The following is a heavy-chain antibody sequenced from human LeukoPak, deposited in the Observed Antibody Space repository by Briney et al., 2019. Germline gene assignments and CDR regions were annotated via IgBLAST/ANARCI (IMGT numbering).Heavy chain of an antibody. CDR1: GFPFRDYY. D-gene: IGHD1-26*01. Sequence: GGSLRLSCAASGFPFRDYYMTWIRQAPGKGLEWISYISRSGDSLYYADSVEGRFTISRDNAKNSLYVQMNSLRAEDTAVYYCARDKKDVGATQDYYYYGMDVWGQGTTVTVSS. CDR3: ARDKKDVGATQDYYYYGMDV. J-gene: IGHJ6*02. CDR2: ISRSGDSL. V-gene: IGHV3-11*04.